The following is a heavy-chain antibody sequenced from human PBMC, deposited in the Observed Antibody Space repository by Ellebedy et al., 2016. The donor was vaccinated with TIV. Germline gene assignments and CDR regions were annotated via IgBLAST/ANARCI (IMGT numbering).Heavy chain of an antibody. CDR2: MNPNSGNT. CDR1: GYIFTNYD. J-gene: IGHJ4*02. Sequence: ASVKVSXKASGYIFTNYDISWVRQATGQGLEWMGWMNPNSGNTGSAQKFQGRVTMTRDTSIGTAYMELSSLRSEDTAVYYCARAPRGTWYFDFWGQGTLVTVPP. D-gene: IGHD1-14*01. CDR3: ARAPRGTWYFDF. V-gene: IGHV1-8*01.